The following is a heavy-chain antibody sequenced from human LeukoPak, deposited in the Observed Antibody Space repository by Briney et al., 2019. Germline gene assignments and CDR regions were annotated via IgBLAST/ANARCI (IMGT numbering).Heavy chain of an antibody. CDR1: GFTFSYYG. Sequence: GGSLRLSCAASGFTFSYYGFHWVRQAPGKGLEWVAFIRYDGNDKFYAESVKGRFTIPRDTSRNTLYLQLNSLRLEDTAVYYCAKDLMRDRWFGESWGQGTLVTVSS. J-gene: IGHJ5*02. D-gene: IGHD3-10*01. V-gene: IGHV3-30*02. CDR3: AKDLMRDRWFGES. CDR2: IRYDGNDK.